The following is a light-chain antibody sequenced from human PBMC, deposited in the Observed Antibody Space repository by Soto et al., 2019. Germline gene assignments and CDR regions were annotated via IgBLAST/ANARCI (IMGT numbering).Light chain of an antibody. J-gene: IGLJ1*01. CDR2: EVT. Sequence: LTQPPSASGSPGHAVTLSCTGTSLDVGGYDYVSWYKQRPGKAPKLLIHEVTKPPSAVPDRFSGSKSGNTASLTVSGLQAEDEADYYCSSYAGRTLYVFGTGTKVTVL. V-gene: IGLV2-8*01. CDR3: SSYAGRTLYV. CDR1: SLDVGGYDY.